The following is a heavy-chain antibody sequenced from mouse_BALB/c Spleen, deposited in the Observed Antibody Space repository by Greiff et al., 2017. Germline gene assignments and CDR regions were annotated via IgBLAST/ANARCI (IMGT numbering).Heavy chain of an antibody. J-gene: IGHJ3*01. CDR2: IWGGGST. D-gene: IGHD1-1*02. CDR3: ARNLGGEQTHWFAY. Sequence: VKVVESGPGLVAPSQSLSITCTVSGFSLSRYSVHWVRQPPGKGLEWLGMIWGGGSTDYNSALKSRLSISKDNSKSQVFLKMNSLQTDDTAMYYCARNLGGEQTHWFAYWGQGTLVTVSA. V-gene: IGHV2-6-4*01. CDR1: GFSLSRYS.